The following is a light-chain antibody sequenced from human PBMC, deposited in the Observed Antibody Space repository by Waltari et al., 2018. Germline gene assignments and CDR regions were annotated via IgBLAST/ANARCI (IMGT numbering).Light chain of an antibody. CDR2: GIS. CDR1: ETIYNF. CDR3: QQYFNWPLT. V-gene: IGKV3-15*01. Sequence: IVMTQSPGTLSVSPGQRASLSCRASETIYNFLAWYQPKPGQSPRLLLHGISTRAAGGPARFTGSGSGADFTLTIDSLQSDDFALYFCQQYFNWPLTFGQGTKVEI. J-gene: IGKJ1*01.